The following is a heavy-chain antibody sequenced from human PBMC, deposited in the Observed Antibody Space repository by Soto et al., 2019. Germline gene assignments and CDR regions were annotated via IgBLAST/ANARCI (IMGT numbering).Heavy chain of an antibody. CDR3: ARGLTEMLWGYAFDI. J-gene: IGHJ3*02. D-gene: IGHD7-27*01. CDR1: GYTFIRYG. CDR2: ISPYNDNT. Sequence: ASVKVSCKTSGYTFIRYGIAWVRQAPGQGLEWMGWISPYNDNTIYAQKLQGRVTMTADTSTRTVYMELRGLKSDDTAVYYCARGLTEMLWGYAFDIWGLGTMVTVS. V-gene: IGHV1-18*01.